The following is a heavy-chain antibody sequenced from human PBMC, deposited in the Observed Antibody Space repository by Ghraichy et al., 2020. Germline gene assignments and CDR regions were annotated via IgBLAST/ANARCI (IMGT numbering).Heavy chain of an antibody. V-gene: IGHV1-46*01. D-gene: IGHD6-6*01. CDR2: INPSGGST. CDR1: GYTFTSYY. Sequence: ASVKVSCKASGYTFTSYYMHWVRQAPGQGLEWMGIINPSGGSTSYAQKFQGRVTMTRDTSTSTVYMELSSLRSEDTAVYYCARERLVYSSSTVDYYYYGMDVWGQGTTVTVS. J-gene: IGHJ6*02. CDR3: ARERLVYSSSTVDYYYYGMDV.